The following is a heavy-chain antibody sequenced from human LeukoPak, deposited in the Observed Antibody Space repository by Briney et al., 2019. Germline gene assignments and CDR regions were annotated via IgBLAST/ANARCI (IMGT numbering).Heavy chain of an antibody. D-gene: IGHD3-22*01. CDR2: ISGSGGST. Sequence: GGSLRLSCAASGFTFSSYAMSWVRQAPGKGLEWVSAISGSGGSTYYADSVKGRFTISRDNSKTTLYLQTNSLRAEDTAVYYCARGGYDSSGYWDYWGQGTLVTVSS. CDR3: ARGGYDSSGYWDY. J-gene: IGHJ4*02. CDR1: GFTFSSYA. V-gene: IGHV3-23*01.